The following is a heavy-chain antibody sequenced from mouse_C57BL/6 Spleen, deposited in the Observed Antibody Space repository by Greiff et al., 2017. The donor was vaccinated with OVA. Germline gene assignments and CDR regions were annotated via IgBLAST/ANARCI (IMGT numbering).Heavy chain of an antibody. CDR3: AREGIVTRYFDV. D-gene: IGHD2-5*01. J-gene: IGHJ1*03. CDR2: IYPGSGST. Sequence: VQLQQPGAELVKPGASVKMSCKASGYTFTSYWITWVKQRPGQGLEWIGDIYPGSGSTNYNEKFKSKATLTVDTSSSTAYMQLSSLTSEDSAVYYCAREGIVTRYFDVWGTGTTVTVSS. CDR1: GYTFTSYW. V-gene: IGHV1-55*01.